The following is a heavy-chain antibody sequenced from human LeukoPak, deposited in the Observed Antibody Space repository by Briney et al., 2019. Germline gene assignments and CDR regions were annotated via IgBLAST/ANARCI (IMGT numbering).Heavy chain of an antibody. J-gene: IGHJ5*02. V-gene: IGHV4-34*01. CDR1: GGSFSGYY. CDR3: ARGHWFDP. CDR2: INNSGST. Sequence: SETLSLTCAVYGGSFSGYYWSWIRQPPGKGLEWIGEINNSGSTNYNPSLKSRVTISVDTSKNQFSLKLSSVTAADTAVYYCARGHWFDPWGQGTLVTVSS.